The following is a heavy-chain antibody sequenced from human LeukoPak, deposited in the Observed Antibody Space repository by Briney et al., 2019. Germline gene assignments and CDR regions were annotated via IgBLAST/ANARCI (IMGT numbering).Heavy chain of an antibody. V-gene: IGHV4-4*07. Sequence: SETLSLTCTVAGGSISSYYWSWIRQPAGKGLEWIGRIYTSGSTNYNPSLKSRVTMSVDTSKNQFSLKLSSVTAADTAVYYCARDAYYYGHPVNWFDPWGQGTLVTVSS. CDR2: IYTSGST. D-gene: IGHD3-10*01. CDR1: GGSISSYY. CDR3: ARDAYYYGHPVNWFDP. J-gene: IGHJ5*02.